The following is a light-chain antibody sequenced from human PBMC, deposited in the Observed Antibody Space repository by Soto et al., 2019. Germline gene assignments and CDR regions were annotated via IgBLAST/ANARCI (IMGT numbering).Light chain of an antibody. CDR1: SGHNNYA. V-gene: IGLV4-69*01. J-gene: IGLJ2*01. CDR2: LNSNGSH. CDR3: QTWGTGIVV. Sequence: QLVLTQSPSASASLGASVKLTCTLSSGHNNYAIAWHQQQPEKGPQYLMKLNSNGSHNKGDGIPDRFSGSSSGAERYLTISSLQSEDEADYYCQTWGTGIVVFGGGTKVTVL.